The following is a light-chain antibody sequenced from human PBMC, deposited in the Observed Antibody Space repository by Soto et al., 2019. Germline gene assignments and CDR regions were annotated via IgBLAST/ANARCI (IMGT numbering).Light chain of an antibody. CDR1: SSDLAIYNY. Sequence: SALTRPASVSGSPGQSITISCTGTSSDLAIYNYVSWYQQQPGKAPKLMIYQATNRPSGVSNRFSGSRSGNTASLTISGHQAEDEADYYCSSYTDSSNYVFGTGTKVTVL. CDR3: SSYTDSSNYV. CDR2: QAT. J-gene: IGLJ1*01. V-gene: IGLV2-14*01.